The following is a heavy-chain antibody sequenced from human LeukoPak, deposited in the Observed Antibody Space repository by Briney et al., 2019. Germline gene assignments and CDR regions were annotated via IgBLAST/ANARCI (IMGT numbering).Heavy chain of an antibody. Sequence: GGSLRLSCAASGFTFSTYGMHWVRQAPGKGLEWVSYISSSGSTIYYADSVKGRFTISRDNAKNSLYLQMNSLRAEDTAVYYCARQSLYYYDSHWGQGTLVTVSS. J-gene: IGHJ4*02. CDR2: ISSSGSTI. V-gene: IGHV3-48*04. D-gene: IGHD3-22*01. CDR3: ARQSLYYYDSH. CDR1: GFTFSTYG.